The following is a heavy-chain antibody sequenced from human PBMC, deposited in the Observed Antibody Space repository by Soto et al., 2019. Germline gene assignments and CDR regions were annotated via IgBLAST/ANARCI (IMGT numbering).Heavy chain of an antibody. V-gene: IGHV3-74*03. D-gene: IGHD1-26*01. CDR3: AKEGGLSGSYYISSSYYFDY. J-gene: IGHJ4*02. CDR1: GFTFSSYW. CDR2: IYTDGIST. Sequence: TGGSLRLSCAASGFTFSSYWMHWVRQAPGKGLVWVSRIYTDGISTTYADSVKGRFTISRDNAENTLYLQMNSLRAEDTSVYYCAKEGGLSGSYYISSSYYFDYWGQGTLVTVSS.